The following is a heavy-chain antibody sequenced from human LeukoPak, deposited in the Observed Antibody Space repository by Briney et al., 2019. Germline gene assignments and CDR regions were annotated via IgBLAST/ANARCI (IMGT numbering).Heavy chain of an antibody. CDR2: IYPGDSDT. V-gene: IGHV5-51*01. D-gene: IGHD1-7*01. CDR1: GYSFTSYW. CDR3: ARHTLEGSNWDYADY. Sequence: GESLKISCKGSGYSFTSYWIGWVRQMPGKGLEWMGIIYPGDSDTRYSPSFQGQVTISADKSISTAYLQWSSLKASDIAMYYCARHTLEGSNWDYADYLGQGTLVTVSS. J-gene: IGHJ4*02.